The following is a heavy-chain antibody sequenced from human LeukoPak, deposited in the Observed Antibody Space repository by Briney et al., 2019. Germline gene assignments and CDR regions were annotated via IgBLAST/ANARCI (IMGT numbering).Heavy chain of an antibody. D-gene: IGHD2-15*01. V-gene: IGHV4-59*11. CDR3: ARYGYCSGGSCYDFDY. Sequence: SETLSLTRTVSGGSISSHYWSWIRQPPGKGLEWIGYIYYSGSTNYNPSLKSRVTISVDTSKNQFSLKLSSVTAADTAVYYCARYGYCSGGSCYDFDYWGQGTLVTVSS. J-gene: IGHJ4*02. CDR2: IYYSGST. CDR1: GGSISSHY.